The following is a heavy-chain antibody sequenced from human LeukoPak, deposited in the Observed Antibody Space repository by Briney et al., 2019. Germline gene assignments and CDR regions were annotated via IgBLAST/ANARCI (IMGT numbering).Heavy chain of an antibody. J-gene: IGHJ4*02. D-gene: IGHD3-10*01. CDR3: ARDTDMVRGVILDY. Sequence: SVKVSCKASGGTFSSYAISWVRQAPGQGLEWMGGIIPIFGTANYAQKFQGRVTITADESTSTAYMELSSLRSEDTAVYYCARDTDMVRGVILDYWGQGTLVTVSS. CDR2: IIPIFGTA. V-gene: IGHV1-69*13. CDR1: GGTFSSYA.